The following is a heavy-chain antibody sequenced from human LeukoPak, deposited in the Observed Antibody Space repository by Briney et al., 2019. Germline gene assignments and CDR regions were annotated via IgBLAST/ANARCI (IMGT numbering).Heavy chain of an antibody. Sequence: PGGSLRLSCAVSGFTFTSYWMNWVRQASGKGLEWVASIRQDGGEKSYADSVKGRFTISRDNTKNSLYLQMSSLRAEDTAVYYCARDGTAAGLYFDLWGPGTLVTVSS. CDR1: GFTFTSYW. D-gene: IGHD6-13*01. CDR2: IRQDGGEK. CDR3: ARDGTAAGLYFDL. J-gene: IGHJ4*01. V-gene: IGHV3-7*01.